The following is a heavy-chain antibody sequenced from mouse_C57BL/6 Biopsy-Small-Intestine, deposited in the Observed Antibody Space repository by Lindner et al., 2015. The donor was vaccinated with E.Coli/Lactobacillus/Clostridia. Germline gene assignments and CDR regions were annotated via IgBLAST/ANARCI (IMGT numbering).Heavy chain of an antibody. J-gene: IGHJ2*01. CDR1: GFNIKDYY. CDR3: AREFITTVGYYFDF. D-gene: IGHD1-1*01. Sequence: VQLQESGADLVKPGASVKLSCTASGFNIKDYYMHWVKQRTEQGLEWIGRIDPEDGETKYAPKFQGKATITADTSSTTAHMELRSLTSEDTAVYYCAREFITTVGYYFDFWGQGSTLTVSS. V-gene: IGHV14-2*01. CDR2: IDPEDGET.